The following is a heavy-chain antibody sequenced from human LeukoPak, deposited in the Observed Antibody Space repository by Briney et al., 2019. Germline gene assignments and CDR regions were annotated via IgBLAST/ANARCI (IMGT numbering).Heavy chain of an antibody. Sequence: SETLPLTCTVSGGSISSSSYYWGWIRQPPGKGLVWIGSIYYSGSTYYNPSLKSRVTISVDTSKNQFSLKLSSVTAADTAVYYCARDYCSGGSCYYLDYWGQGTLVTVSS. J-gene: IGHJ4*02. CDR2: IYYSGST. CDR1: GGSISSSSYY. CDR3: ARDYCSGGSCYYLDY. V-gene: IGHV4-39*07. D-gene: IGHD2-15*01.